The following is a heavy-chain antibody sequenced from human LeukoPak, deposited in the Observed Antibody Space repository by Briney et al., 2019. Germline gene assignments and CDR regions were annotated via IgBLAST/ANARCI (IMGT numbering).Heavy chain of an antibody. CDR2: INHSGST. Sequence: SETLSLTCAVYGGSFSGYYWSWIRQPPGKGPEWIGEINHSGSTNYNPSLKSRVTISVDTSKNQFSLKLSSVTAADTAVYYCARGPLSVYFDYWGQGTLVTVSS. V-gene: IGHV4-34*01. CDR1: GGSFSGYY. D-gene: IGHD2/OR15-2a*01. J-gene: IGHJ4*02. CDR3: ARGPLSVYFDY.